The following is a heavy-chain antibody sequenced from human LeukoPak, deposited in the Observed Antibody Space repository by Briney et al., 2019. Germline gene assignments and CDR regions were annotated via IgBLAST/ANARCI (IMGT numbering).Heavy chain of an antibody. CDR2: IIPIFGTA. CDR3: ARDRGDFWSGYYPWFDP. CDR1: GGTFSSYA. D-gene: IGHD3-3*01. Sequence: GASVKVSCKASGGTFSSYAISWVRQAPGQGLEWMGGIIPIFGTANYAQKFQGRVTITADKSTSTAYMELSSLRSEDTAVYYCARDRGDFWSGYYPWFDPWGQGTLVTVSS. V-gene: IGHV1-69*06. J-gene: IGHJ5*02.